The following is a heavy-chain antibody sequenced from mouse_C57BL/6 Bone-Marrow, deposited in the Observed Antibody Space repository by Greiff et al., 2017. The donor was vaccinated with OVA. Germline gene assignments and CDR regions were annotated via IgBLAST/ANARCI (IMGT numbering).Heavy chain of an antibody. Sequence: EVQLVESGGGLVKPGGSLKLSCAASGFTFSDYGMHWVRQAPEKGLEWVAYISSGSSTIYYADTVKGRFPISRDNAKNTLFLQMTSLRSEDTAMYYCARGWLGDYWGQGTLVTVSA. D-gene: IGHD1-1*02. V-gene: IGHV5-17*01. CDR3: ARGWLGDY. CDR1: GFTFSDYG. CDR2: ISSGSSTI. J-gene: IGHJ3*01.